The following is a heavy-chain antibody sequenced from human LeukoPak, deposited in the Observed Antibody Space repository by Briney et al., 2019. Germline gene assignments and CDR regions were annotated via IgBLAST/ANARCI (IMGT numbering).Heavy chain of an antibody. J-gene: IGHJ4*02. CDR2: INHSGST. V-gene: IGHV4-34*01. D-gene: IGHD6-25*01. CDR1: GGSFSGYY. Sequence: SETLSLTCAVYGGSFSGYYWSWIRQPPGKGLEWTGEINHSGSTNYNPSLKSRVTISVDTSKNQFSLKLSSVTAADTAVYYCASIAANYFDYWGQGTLVTVSS. CDR3: ASIAANYFDY.